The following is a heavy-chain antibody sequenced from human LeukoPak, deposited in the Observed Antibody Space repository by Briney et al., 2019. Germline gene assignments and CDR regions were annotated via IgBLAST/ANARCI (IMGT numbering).Heavy chain of an antibody. CDR1: GFTFSSYS. Sequence: PGGPLRLSCAASGFTFSSYSMNWVRQAPGKGLELVPSITSSSSYIYYADSVKVRFTIYRDNAKNSLYLQMITLTAEDTAVYYCARAYGSGSYCPNYWGQGTLVTVSS. D-gene: IGHD3-10*01. J-gene: IGHJ4*02. CDR3: ARAYGSGSYCPNY. CDR2: ITSSSSYI. V-gene: IGHV3-21*01.